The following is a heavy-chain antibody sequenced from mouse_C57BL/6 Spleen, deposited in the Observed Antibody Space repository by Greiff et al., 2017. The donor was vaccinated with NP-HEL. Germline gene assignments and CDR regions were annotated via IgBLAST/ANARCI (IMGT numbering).Heavy chain of an antibody. Sequence: QVQLQQPGAELVKPGASVKLSCKASGYTFTIYWMHWVKQRPGRGLEWIGRIDPNSGGTKYNEKFKSKATLTVDKPSSTAYMQLSSLTSEDSAVYYCASTVVARGYAMDYWGQGTSVTVSS. J-gene: IGHJ4*01. CDR3: ASTVVARGYAMDY. V-gene: IGHV1-72*01. D-gene: IGHD1-1*01. CDR1: GYTFTIYW. CDR2: IDPNSGGT.